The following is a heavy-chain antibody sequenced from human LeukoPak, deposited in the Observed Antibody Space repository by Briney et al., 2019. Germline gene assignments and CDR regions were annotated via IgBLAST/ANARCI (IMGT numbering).Heavy chain of an antibody. V-gene: IGHV3-33*01. J-gene: IGHJ5*02. Sequence: GGSLRLSCAASGFTFSSYGMHWVRQAPGKGLEWVAVIWYDGSNKYYADSVKGRFTISRDNSKNTLYLQMISLRAEDTAVYYCARERNDYVWGSYRYTPIGFDPWGQGTLVTVSS. CDR1: GFTFSSYG. CDR3: ARERNDYVWGSYRYTPIGFDP. CDR2: IWYDGSNK. D-gene: IGHD3-16*02.